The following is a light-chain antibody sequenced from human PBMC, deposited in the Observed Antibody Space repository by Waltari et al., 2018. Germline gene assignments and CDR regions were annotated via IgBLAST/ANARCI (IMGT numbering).Light chain of an antibody. CDR1: NFNIGDKY. CDR3: CSYAGSYTWV. J-gene: IGLJ3*02. Sequence: QSVLTQPHSVSAAPGQKVTIPCSGSNFNIGDKYVSWYQRLPTTAPKLLIYDNDKRPSGIPDRFSASKSGNTASLTISGLQAEDEADYYCCSYAGSYTWVFGGGTKL. V-gene: IGLV1-51*01. CDR2: DND.